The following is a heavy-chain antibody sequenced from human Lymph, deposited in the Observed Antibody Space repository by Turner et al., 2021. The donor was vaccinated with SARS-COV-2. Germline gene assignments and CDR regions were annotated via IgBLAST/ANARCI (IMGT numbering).Heavy chain of an antibody. V-gene: IGHV3-53*01. Sequence: EVQLVESGGGLIQPGGSLRLSCAAPGFTVSSNYMSWVRQAPGKGLEWVSLIYSGGSTLYADSVKGRFTISRDNSKNTLYLQMNSLRADDTAVYYCARVLPYGDYFDFWGQGTLVTVSS. J-gene: IGHJ4*02. CDR2: IYSGGST. D-gene: IGHD4-17*01. CDR3: ARVLPYGDYFDF. CDR1: GFTVSSNY.